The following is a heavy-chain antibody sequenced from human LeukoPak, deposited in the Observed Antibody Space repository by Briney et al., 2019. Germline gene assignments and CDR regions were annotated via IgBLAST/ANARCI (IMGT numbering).Heavy chain of an antibody. Sequence: SETLSLTCTVSGGSISSYYWSWIRQPPGKGLEWIGYIYYSGSTNYNPSLKSRVTTSVDTSKNQFSLKLSSVTAADTAVYYCARRDGDYEGFDYWGQGTLVTVSS. CDR1: GGSISSYY. D-gene: IGHD4-17*01. J-gene: IGHJ4*02. CDR3: ARRDGDYEGFDY. CDR2: IYYSGST. V-gene: IGHV4-59*08.